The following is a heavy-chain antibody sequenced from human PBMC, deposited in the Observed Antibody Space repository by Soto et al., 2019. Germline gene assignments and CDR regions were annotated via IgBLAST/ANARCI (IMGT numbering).Heavy chain of an antibody. V-gene: IGHV3-48*02. J-gene: IGHJ4*02. CDR2: ISGSSSTI. CDR3: ARESRGYADS. Sequence: EVQLVESGGGLVQPGGSLRLSCAASGFSFSVYSMNWVRQAPGKGLEWVSYISGSSSTIYYADSVKGRFTISRDNAKNSLYLQLSSLRDEDTAIYYCARESRGYADSWGQGTLVTVSS. D-gene: IGHD3-22*01. CDR1: GFSFSVYS.